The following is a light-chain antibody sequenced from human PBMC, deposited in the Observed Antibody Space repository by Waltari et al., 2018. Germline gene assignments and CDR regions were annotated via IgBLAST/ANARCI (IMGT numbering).Light chain of an antibody. Sequence: QSALTQPASVSGSPGQSLTLSCSGTSSDVGSYNYVPWYQTPPGTPPNLLIYAVTKRPSVVSGPFSGSTSGNPASLTISGLQPEDEADYFYSSYTPTSILVFGGGTKLTV. J-gene: IGLJ2*01. CDR1: SSDVGSYNY. CDR2: AVT. V-gene: IGLV2-14*03. CDR3: SSYTPTSILV.